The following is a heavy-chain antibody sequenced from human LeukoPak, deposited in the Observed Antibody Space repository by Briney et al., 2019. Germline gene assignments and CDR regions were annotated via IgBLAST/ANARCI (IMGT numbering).Heavy chain of an antibody. J-gene: IGHJ5*02. CDR3: AGMELPSYYYDSSGFDP. V-gene: IGHV1-18*01. Sequence: ALVKVSCKASGYTFTSYDINWVRQAPGQGLEWMGWISAYNGNTNYVQKLQGRVTMTTDTSTSTAYMELRSLRSDDTAVYYCAGMELPSYYYDSSGFDPWGQGTLVTVSS. CDR1: GYTFTSYD. D-gene: IGHD3-22*01. CDR2: ISAYNGNT.